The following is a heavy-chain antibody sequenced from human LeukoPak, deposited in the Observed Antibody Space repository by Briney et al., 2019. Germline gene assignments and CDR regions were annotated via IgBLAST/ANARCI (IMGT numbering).Heavy chain of an antibody. V-gene: IGHV4-61*02. Sequence: NPSQTLSLTCTVSGGSISSGSYYWSWIRQPAGKGLEWIGRIYTSGSTNYNPSLKSRVTISVDTSKNQFSLKLSSVTAADTAVYYCARDYSSSSGRRHAFDIWGQGTMVTVSS. CDR3: ARDYSSSSGRRHAFDI. CDR2: IYTSGST. J-gene: IGHJ3*02. CDR1: GGSISSGSYY. D-gene: IGHD6-13*01.